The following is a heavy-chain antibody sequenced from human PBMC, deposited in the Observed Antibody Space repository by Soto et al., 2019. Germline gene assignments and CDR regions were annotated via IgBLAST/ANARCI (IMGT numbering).Heavy chain of an antibody. CDR1: GYTFTSYY. J-gene: IGHJ4*02. V-gene: IGHV1-46*01. CDR2: INPSGGST. D-gene: IGHD6-13*01. CDR3: ARDVAAAATGY. Sequence: QVQLVQSGAEVKKPGASVKVSCKASGYTFTSYYMHWVRQAPGQGLEWMGIINPSGGSTSYAQKFQVRVTMTRDTSTSTVYMELSSLRSEDTAVYYCARDVAAAATGYWGQGTLVTVSS.